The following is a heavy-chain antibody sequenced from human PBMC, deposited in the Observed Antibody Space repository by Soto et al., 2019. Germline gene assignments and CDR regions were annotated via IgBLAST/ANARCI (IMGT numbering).Heavy chain of an antibody. Sequence: SETLSLTCTVSGGSISSSSYYWGWIRQPPGKGLEWIGSIYYSGSTYYNPSLKSRVTISVDTSKNQFSLKLSSVTAADTAVYYCARHYNWYYYGSGRLRPIYYFDYWGQGTLVTVSS. J-gene: IGHJ4*02. CDR1: GGSISSSSYY. CDR3: ARHYNWYYYGSGRLRPIYYFDY. CDR2: IYYSGST. V-gene: IGHV4-39*01. D-gene: IGHD3-10*01.